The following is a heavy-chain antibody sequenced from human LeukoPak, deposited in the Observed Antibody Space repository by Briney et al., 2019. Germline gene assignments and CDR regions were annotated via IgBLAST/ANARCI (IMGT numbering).Heavy chain of an antibody. CDR3: AGHRNSQSAVAGNY. D-gene: IGHD2-15*01. CDR1: GYTVAAYY. J-gene: IGHJ4*02. Sequence: ASVTVSCKASGYTVAAYYIHWVRQAPGQGLEWMGWINPNTGGPFYAQKFQGRVTMTWDTSITTAYMELTRVTSDDTATYYCAGHRNSQSAVAGNYWGQGTLVTVSS. CDR2: INPNTGGP. V-gene: IGHV1-2*02.